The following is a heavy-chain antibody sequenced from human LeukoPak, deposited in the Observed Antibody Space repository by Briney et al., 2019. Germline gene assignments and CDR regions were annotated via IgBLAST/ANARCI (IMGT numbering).Heavy chain of an antibody. CDR3: ARQSLDAFDI. CDR1: GGSFSSYY. CDR2: IYYSGST. Sequence: SETLSLTCAVYGGSFSSYYWSWIRQPPGKGLEWIGYIYYSGSTNYNPSLKSRDTISVDTSKNQFSLKLSSVTAADTAVYYCARQSLDAFDIWGQGTMVTVSS. J-gene: IGHJ3*02. V-gene: IGHV4-59*08.